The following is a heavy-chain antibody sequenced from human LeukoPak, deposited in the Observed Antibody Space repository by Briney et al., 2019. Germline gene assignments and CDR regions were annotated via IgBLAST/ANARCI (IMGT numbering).Heavy chain of an antibody. J-gene: IGHJ3*02. CDR2: ISSSSSSI. CDR3: ARGPRYDSYAFDI. CDR1: GFKFSSYS. Sequence: GGSLRLSCAASGFKFSSYSMNWVRQAPGKGLEWVSYISSSSSSIYYADSVKGRFTISRDNAKNSLYLQMNSLRDEDTAVYYCARGPRYDSYAFDIWGQGTMVTVSS. V-gene: IGHV3-48*02. D-gene: IGHD3-22*01.